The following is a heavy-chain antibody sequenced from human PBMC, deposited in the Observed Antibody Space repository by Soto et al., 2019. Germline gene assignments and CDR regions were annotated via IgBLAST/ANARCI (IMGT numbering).Heavy chain of an antibody. CDR2: MNAATGTT. Sequence: ASVKVSCKASGHIFTSNAIHWVRQAPGQRLEWMGWMNAATGTTEFSQKFQGRVTVTRDTSASIAYMELSSLRSEETAIYYCARGDHSGSYRFDYWGQGTLVTVSS. D-gene: IGHD3-10*01. CDR3: ARGDHSGSYRFDY. V-gene: IGHV1-3*01. J-gene: IGHJ4*02. CDR1: GHIFTSNA.